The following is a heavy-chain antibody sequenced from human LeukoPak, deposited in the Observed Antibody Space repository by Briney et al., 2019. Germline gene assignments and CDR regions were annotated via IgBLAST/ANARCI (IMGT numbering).Heavy chain of an antibody. CDR1: GYTFTSYG. D-gene: IGHD3-22*01. CDR2: ICAYNGNT. Sequence: GASVKVSCKASGYTFTSYGISWVRQAPGQGLEWMGGICAYNGNTNYAQKLQGRVTMTTDTSTSTAYMELRSLRSDDTAVYYCARESTPKWVIVVVTSDAFDIWGQGTMVTVSS. J-gene: IGHJ3*02. CDR3: ARESTPKWVIVVVTSDAFDI. V-gene: IGHV1-18*01.